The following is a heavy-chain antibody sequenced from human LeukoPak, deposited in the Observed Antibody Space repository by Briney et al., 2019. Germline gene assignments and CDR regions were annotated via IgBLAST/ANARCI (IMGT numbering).Heavy chain of an antibody. CDR2: IYYSGST. CDR3: ARHEEYSYGYRKKTEVVSAYFDY. Sequence: PSETLSLTCTVSGGSISSSSYYWGWIRQPPGKGLEWIGSIYYSGSTYYNPSLKSRVTISVDTSKNQFSLKLSSVTAADTAVYYCARHEEYSYGYRKKTEVVSAYFDYWGQGNLVTVSS. V-gene: IGHV4-39*01. J-gene: IGHJ4*02. D-gene: IGHD5-18*01. CDR1: GGSISSSSYY.